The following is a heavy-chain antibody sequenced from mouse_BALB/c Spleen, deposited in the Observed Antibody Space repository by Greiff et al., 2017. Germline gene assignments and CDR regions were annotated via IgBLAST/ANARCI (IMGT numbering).Heavy chain of an antibody. J-gene: IGHJ4*01. Sequence: QVQLQQPGAELVKPGASVKMSCKASGYTFTDYVISWVKQRTGQGLEWIGEIYPGSGSTYYNEKFKGKATLTADKSSNTAYMQLSSLTSEDSAVYFCARWWLRGMDYWGQGTSVTVSS. CDR1: GYTFTDYV. D-gene: IGHD2-2*01. CDR3: ARWWLRGMDY. V-gene: IGHV1-77*01. CDR2: IYPGSGST.